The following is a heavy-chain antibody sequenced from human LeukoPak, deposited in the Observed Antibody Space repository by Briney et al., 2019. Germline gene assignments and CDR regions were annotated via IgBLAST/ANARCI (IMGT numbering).Heavy chain of an antibody. Sequence: GRSLRLSCAASGFTFSSYGMHWVRQAPGKGLEWVAVICYDGGNKYYADSVKGRFTISRDNSINTLYLQMNSLRVEDTAVYYCAKGGHADSWGQGTLVTVSS. V-gene: IGHV3-33*06. CDR2: ICYDGGNK. J-gene: IGHJ4*02. CDR1: GFTFSSYG. CDR3: AKGGHADS.